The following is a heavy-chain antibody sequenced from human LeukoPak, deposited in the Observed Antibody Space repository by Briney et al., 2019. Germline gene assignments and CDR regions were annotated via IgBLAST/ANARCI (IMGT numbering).Heavy chain of an antibody. D-gene: IGHD3-16*01. J-gene: IGHJ3*02. CDR2: IIPMFGTA. CDR3: ASRGGPLDGFDI. CDR1: GGTFSSYA. Sequence: ASVKVSCKASGGTFSSYAISGVRQAPGQGLEWMGRIIPMFGTANYAPKFQGRVTITTDESSSTAYMELSSLRSEDTPVYYCASRGGPLDGFDIWGQGTMVTVSS. V-gene: IGHV1-69*05.